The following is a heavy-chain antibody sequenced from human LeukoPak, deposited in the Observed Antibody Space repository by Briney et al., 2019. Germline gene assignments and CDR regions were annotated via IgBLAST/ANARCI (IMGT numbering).Heavy chain of an antibody. J-gene: IGHJ3*02. CDR1: GFAFSTFA. D-gene: IGHD3-10*01. CDR2: ISYGGSNK. CDR3: ARVGYSLGHGDDAFDI. V-gene: IGHV3-30*01. Sequence: GRSLRLSCAASGFAFSTFAMHWVRQTPGKGLDWVSVISYGGSNKYYADSVKGRFTISRDNSKNKLYLQMNSLRPEDTAIYYCARVGYSLGHGDDAFDIWGQGTLVTVSS.